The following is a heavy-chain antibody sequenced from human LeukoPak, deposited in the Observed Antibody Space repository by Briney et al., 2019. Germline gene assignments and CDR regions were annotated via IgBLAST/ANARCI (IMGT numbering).Heavy chain of an antibody. CDR1: GGSISSYY. J-gene: IGHJ5*02. CDR2: IYYSGST. D-gene: IGHD3-10*01. CDR3: ARVQGPTGEPSLWWFDP. Sequence: PSETLSLTCTVSGGSISSYYWSCIRQPPGKGLEWIGYIYYSGSTNYNPSLKSRVTISVDTSKNQFSLKLSSVTAADTAVYYCARVQGPTGEPSLWWFDPWGQGTLVTVSS. V-gene: IGHV4-59*01.